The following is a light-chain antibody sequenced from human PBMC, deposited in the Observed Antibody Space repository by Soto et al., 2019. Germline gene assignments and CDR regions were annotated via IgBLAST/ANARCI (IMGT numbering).Light chain of an antibody. CDR1: QTVSTY. J-gene: IGKJ4*01. CDR3: HQRYNWRT. V-gene: IGKV3-11*01. Sequence: IVLTQSPATLSLSPGERATLSSRARQTVSTYLSWYQHKPGQAPRLLIYGASQRATGIPARFSGSGSGTDFTLTISSLEPEDSAVYYCHQRYNWRTVGGGTKVDSK. CDR2: GAS.